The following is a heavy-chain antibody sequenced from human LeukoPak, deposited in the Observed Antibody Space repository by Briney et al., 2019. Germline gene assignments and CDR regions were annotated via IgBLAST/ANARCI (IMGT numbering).Heavy chain of an antibody. CDR2: INHSGST. D-gene: IGHD3-22*01. CDR1: GFTVSSNY. V-gene: IGHV4-34*01. CDR3: ARGYYYDSSGYWGLNWFDP. Sequence: PGGSLRLSCAASGFTVSSNYMSWIRQPPGKGLEWIGEINHSGSTNYNPSLRSRVTISVDTSKNQFSLKLSSVTAADTAVYYCARGYYYDSSGYWGLNWFDPWGQGTLVTVSS. J-gene: IGHJ5*02.